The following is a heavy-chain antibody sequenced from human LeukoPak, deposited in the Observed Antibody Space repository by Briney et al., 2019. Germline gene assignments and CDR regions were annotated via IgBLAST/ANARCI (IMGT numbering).Heavy chain of an antibody. D-gene: IGHD3-22*01. J-gene: IGHJ4*02. V-gene: IGHV3-21*01. CDR1: GFTFSSYS. Sequence: PGGSLRLSCAASGFTFSSYSMNWVRQAPGKGLEWVSSISSSSSYIYYADSVKGRFTISRDNAKNSLYLQMNSLRAEDTAVYYCARDFVAYMYYDSSGLLFDYWGQGTLVTVSS. CDR3: ARDFVAYMYYDSSGLLFDY. CDR2: ISSSSSYI.